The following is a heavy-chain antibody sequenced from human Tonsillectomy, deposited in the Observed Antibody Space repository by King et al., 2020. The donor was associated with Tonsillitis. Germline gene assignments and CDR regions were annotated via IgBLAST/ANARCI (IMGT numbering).Heavy chain of an antibody. J-gene: IGHJ6*02. CDR1: GGSINSGGYS. Sequence: VQLQESGPGLVKPSQTLSLTCAVSGGSINSGGYSWSWIRQPPGKGLEWIGYIYYSGSTYYNPSLKSRVTISVNTSKNQLSLKLSSVTAADTAVYYCARVHDSSCYQPTTPYMDVWGQGTTVTVSS. V-gene: IGHV4-30-4*07. CDR3: ARVHDSSCYQPTTPYMDV. D-gene: IGHD3-22*01. CDR2: IYYSGST.